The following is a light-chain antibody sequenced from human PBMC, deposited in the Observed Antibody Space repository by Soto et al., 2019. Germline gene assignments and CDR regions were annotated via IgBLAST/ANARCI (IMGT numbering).Light chain of an antibody. CDR3: QQRSKWPIT. Sequence: EIVLTQSSATVSLSPGERATLSCRASQSVTSNALAWYQQKPGQAPRLLIYGVSSRATGIPDRFSGSGSGTDFTLTISSLEPGDFAVYYCQQRSKWPITFGGGTKVDIK. V-gene: IGKV3-11*01. CDR2: GVS. CDR1: QSVTSN. J-gene: IGKJ4*01.